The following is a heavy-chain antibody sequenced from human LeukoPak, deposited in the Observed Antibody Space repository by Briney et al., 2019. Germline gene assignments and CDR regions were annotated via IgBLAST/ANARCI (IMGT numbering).Heavy chain of an antibody. CDR2: INPSGGST. CDR1: GYTFTIYY. V-gene: IGHV1-46*01. D-gene: IGHD6-19*01. Sequence: ASVKVSCKASGYTFTIYYMHWVRQAPGQGLEWMGIINPSGGSTSYAQKFQGRVTMTRDTSTSTVYMELSSLRSEDTAVYYCARASLTRIAVAGIIDYWGQGTLVTVSS. CDR3: ARASLTRIAVAGIIDY. J-gene: IGHJ4*02.